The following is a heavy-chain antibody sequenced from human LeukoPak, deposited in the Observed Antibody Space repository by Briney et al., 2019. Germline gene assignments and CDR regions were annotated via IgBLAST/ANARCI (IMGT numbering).Heavy chain of an antibody. CDR1: GGSISSGGYY. D-gene: IGHD3-16*01. J-gene: IGHJ6*02. CDR3: ARTPPHWGWHPYGMDV. Sequence: SQTLSLTCTVSGGSISSGGYYWRWIRQHPGKGLEWIGYIYYSGSTYYNPSLKSRVTISVDTSKNQFSLKLSSVTAADTAVYYCARTPPHWGWHPYGMDVWGQGTTVTVSS. CDR2: IYYSGST. V-gene: IGHV4-31*03.